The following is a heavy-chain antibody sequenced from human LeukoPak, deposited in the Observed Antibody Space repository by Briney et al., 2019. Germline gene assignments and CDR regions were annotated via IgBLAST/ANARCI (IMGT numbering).Heavy chain of an antibody. V-gene: IGHV1-8*01. D-gene: IGHD3-3*01. Sequence: GASVKASCKASGYTFTSYDINWVRQATGQGLEWMGWMNPNSGNTGYAQKFQGRVTMTRNTSISTAYMELSSLRSEDTAVYYCARVGYYDFWSGYYLFDPWGQGTLVTVSS. CDR3: ARVGYYDFWSGYYLFDP. J-gene: IGHJ5*02. CDR2: MNPNSGNT. CDR1: GYTFTSYD.